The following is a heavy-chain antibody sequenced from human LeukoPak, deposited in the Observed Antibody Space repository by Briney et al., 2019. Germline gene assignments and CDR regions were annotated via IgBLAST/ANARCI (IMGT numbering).Heavy chain of an antibody. D-gene: IGHD3-22*01. Sequence: GGSLRLSCVASGFTFGSYAMNWVRQAPGKGLEWVSGISGSGDSDYFADSVKGRFTISRDNSRKTVYLQLDSLRVEDTGTYYCACGSDYLVIHGYYFEYLNYWGQGSLVTVSS. V-gene: IGHV3-23*01. CDR3: ACGSDYLVIHGYYFEYLNY. CDR1: GFTFGSYA. CDR2: ISGSGDSD. J-gene: IGHJ1*01.